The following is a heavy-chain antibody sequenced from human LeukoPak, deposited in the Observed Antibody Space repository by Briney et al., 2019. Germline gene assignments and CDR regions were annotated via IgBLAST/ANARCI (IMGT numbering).Heavy chain of an antibody. CDR3: AKANNFGMVAALDY. CDR2: ISYDGSNK. V-gene: IGHV3-30-3*01. Sequence: GGSLRLSCAASGFTFSSYAMHWVRQAPGKGLEWVAVISYDGSNKYYADSVKGRFTISRDNSKNTLYLQMNSLRAEDTALYYCAKANNFGMVAALDYWGQGTLVTVSS. D-gene: IGHD1-26*01. J-gene: IGHJ4*02. CDR1: GFTFSSYA.